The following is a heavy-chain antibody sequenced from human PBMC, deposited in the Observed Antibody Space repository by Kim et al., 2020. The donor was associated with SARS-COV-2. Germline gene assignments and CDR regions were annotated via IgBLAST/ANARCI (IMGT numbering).Heavy chain of an antibody. D-gene: IGHD4-17*01. CDR2: ISYDGSNT. Sequence: GGSLRLSCAASGFTFSSYAMHWVRQAPGKGLEWVAVISYDGSNTYYADSVKGRFTISRDNSKNTLYLQMNSLRAEDTAVYYCARESDGDYYLDYWGQGTLVTVSS. J-gene: IGHJ4*02. CDR3: ARESDGDYYLDY. CDR1: GFTFSSYA. V-gene: IGHV3-30*04.